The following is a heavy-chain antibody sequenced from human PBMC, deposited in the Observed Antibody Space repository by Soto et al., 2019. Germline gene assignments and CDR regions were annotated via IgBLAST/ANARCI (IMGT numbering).Heavy chain of an antibody. CDR3: ARSGGYSGYDDDAFDI. J-gene: IGHJ3*02. CDR1: GGSISSYY. D-gene: IGHD5-12*01. CDR2: IYYSGST. V-gene: IGHV4-59*01. Sequence: QVQLQESGPGLVKPSETLSLTCTVSGGSISSYYWSWIRQPPGKGLEWIGYIYYSGSTNYNPSLKSRVTISVDTSKNQFSLKLSSVTAADTAVYYCARSGGYSGYDDDAFDIWGQGTMVTVSS.